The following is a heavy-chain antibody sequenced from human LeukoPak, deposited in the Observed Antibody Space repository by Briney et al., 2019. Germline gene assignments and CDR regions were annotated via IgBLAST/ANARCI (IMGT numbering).Heavy chain of an antibody. CDR2: IGGSGGST. Sequence: GGSLRLSCAASGFTFSSYVMSWVRRAPGKGLEWASAIGGSGGSTHYADSVKGRFTISRDNSKNTLYLQMNSLRAEDTAIYYCAKVLLWFGELDSWGQGTLATVSS. V-gene: IGHV3-23*01. CDR3: AKVLLWFGELDS. J-gene: IGHJ4*02. CDR1: GFTFSSYV. D-gene: IGHD3-10*01.